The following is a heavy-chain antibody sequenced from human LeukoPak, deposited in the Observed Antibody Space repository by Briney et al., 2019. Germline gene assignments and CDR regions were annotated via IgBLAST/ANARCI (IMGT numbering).Heavy chain of an antibody. D-gene: IGHD3-9*01. V-gene: IGHV3-23*01. Sequence: GGSLRLSCAASGFTFSSYAMSWVRQAPGKGLEWVSAISGSGGSTYYADSVKGRFTISRDNSKDTLYLQMNSLRAEDTAVYYCAKGSIWDILTGYRFFDYWGQGILVTVSS. CDR2: ISGSGGST. J-gene: IGHJ4*02. CDR1: GFTFSSYA. CDR3: AKGSIWDILTGYRFFDY.